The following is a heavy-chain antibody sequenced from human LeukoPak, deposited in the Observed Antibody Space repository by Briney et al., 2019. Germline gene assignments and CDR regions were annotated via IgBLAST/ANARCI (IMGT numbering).Heavy chain of an antibody. V-gene: IGHV3-15*01. J-gene: IGHJ4*02. CDR1: GFTFSDSY. CDR2: IKRKTEGETT. CDR3: TTGRTY. Sequence: GGSLRLSCAASGFTFSDSYMSWIRQAPGKGLEWVGRIKRKTEGETTDYATPVRGRFTISRDDSKNTVDLQMNSLETEDTAVYYCTTGRTYWGQGTLVTVSS.